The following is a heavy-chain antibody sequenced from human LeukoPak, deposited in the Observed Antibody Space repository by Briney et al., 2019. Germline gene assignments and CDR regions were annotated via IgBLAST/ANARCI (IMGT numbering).Heavy chain of an antibody. CDR2: IIPIFGTA. D-gene: IGHD4-11*01. CDR3: ARAYSNRYYYYYYMDV. Sequence: SVKVSCKASGGTFSSYAISWVRQAPGQGLEWMGGIIPIFGTANYAQKFQGGVTITTDESTSTAYMELSSLRSEDTAVYYCARAYSNRYYYYYYMDVWGKGTTVTVSS. J-gene: IGHJ6*03. CDR1: GGTFSSYA. V-gene: IGHV1-69*05.